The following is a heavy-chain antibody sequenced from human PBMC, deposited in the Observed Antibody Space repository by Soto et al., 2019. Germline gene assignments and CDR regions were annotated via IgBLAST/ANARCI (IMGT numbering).Heavy chain of an antibody. CDR3: ARDSRSSGWYGMDV. D-gene: IGHD6-19*01. CDR2: ISSSGSTI. V-gene: IGHV3-48*03. J-gene: IGHJ6*02. CDR1: GFTFSSYE. Sequence: PGGSLRLSCAASGFTFSSYEMNWVRQAPGKGLEWVSYISSSGSTIYYADSVKGRFTISRDNAKNSLYLQMNSLRAEDTAVYYCARDSRSSGWYGMDVWGQGTTVTVS.